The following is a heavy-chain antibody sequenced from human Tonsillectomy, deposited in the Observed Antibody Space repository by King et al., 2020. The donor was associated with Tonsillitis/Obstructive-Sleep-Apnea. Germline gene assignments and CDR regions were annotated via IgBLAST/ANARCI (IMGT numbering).Heavy chain of an antibody. J-gene: IGHJ3*02. D-gene: IGHD3-22*01. CDR1: GFTFSSYW. CDR2: INQDGTEK. CDR3: ARDMVTPIVLVPFDI. V-gene: IGHV3-7*01. Sequence: VQLVESGGGLVQPGKSLRLSCAASGFTFSSYWMTWVRQAPGKGLEWVANINQDGTEKYYVDSVKGRFIISRDNPKNALYLQMNSLRAEDTAMYYCARDMVTPIVLVPFDIWGQGTMVAVSS.